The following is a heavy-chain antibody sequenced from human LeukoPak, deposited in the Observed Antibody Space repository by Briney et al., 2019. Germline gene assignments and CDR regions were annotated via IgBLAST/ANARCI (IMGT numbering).Heavy chain of an antibody. CDR3: AKDYGDYSEGVDY. Sequence: GGSLRLSCAASGFTFSSYGMHWVRQAPGKGLEWVAVISYDGSNKYYADSVEGRFTISRDNSKNTLYLQMNSLRAEDTAVYYCAKDYGDYSEGVDYWGQGTLVTVSS. J-gene: IGHJ4*02. CDR2: ISYDGSNK. CDR1: GFTFSSYG. D-gene: IGHD4-17*01. V-gene: IGHV3-30*18.